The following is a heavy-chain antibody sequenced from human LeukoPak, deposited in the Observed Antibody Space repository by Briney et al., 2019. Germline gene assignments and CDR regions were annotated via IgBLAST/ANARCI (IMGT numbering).Heavy chain of an antibody. V-gene: IGHV1-2*02. J-gene: IGHJ5*02. CDR3: ARGITMVRGVIILDWFDP. CDR2: INPNSGGT. CDR1: GGTFSSYA. Sequence: ASVKVSCKASGGTFSSYAISWVRQAPGQGLEWMGWINPNSGGTNYAQKFQGRVTMTRDTSISTAYMELSRLRSDDTAVYYCARGITMVRGVIILDWFDPWGQGTLVTVSS. D-gene: IGHD3-10*01.